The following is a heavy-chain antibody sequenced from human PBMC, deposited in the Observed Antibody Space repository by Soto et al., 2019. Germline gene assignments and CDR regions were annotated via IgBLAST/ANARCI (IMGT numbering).Heavy chain of an antibody. CDR1: GYTFTSYY. D-gene: IGHD3-10*01. CDR3: ARGVGSGSYYNKYNSFAP. CDR2: ISGYNGNT. Sequence: ASVKVSCKASGYTFTSYYISWVRQAPGQGLERMGWISGYNGNTKYAQKVQGRVTMTTDTSTSTAYMELRSLRSHDTAVYYCARGVGSGSYYNKYNSFAPWGQGTLVTVSS. J-gene: IGHJ5*02. V-gene: IGHV1-18*01.